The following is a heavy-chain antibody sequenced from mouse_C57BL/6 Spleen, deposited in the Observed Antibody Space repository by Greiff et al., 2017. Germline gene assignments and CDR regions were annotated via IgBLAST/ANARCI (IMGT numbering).Heavy chain of an antibody. J-gene: IGHJ3*01. CDR1: GYSITSGYY. CDR2: ISYDGSN. D-gene: IGHD2-4*01. CDR3: ARVDYDYFWFAY. V-gene: IGHV3-6*01. Sequence: EVQLQQSGPGLVKPSQSLSLTCSVTGYSITSGYYWNWIRQFPGNKLEWMGYISYDGSNNYNPSLKNRISITRDTSKNQFFLKLNSVTTEDTATYYCARVDYDYFWFAYWGQGTLVTVSA.